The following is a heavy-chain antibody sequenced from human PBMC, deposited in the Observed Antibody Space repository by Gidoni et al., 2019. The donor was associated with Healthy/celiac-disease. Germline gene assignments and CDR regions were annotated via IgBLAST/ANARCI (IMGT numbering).Heavy chain of an antibody. CDR1: GFTVSSNY. V-gene: IGHV3-53*01. D-gene: IGHD1-26*01. CDR2: IYSVGST. J-gene: IGHJ3*02. CDR3: ARVGGGWGELSYAFDI. Sequence: EVQLVESGGGLIQPGGSLRLSCAASGFTVSSNYMSWVRQAPGKGLGWVSVIYSVGSTYYADSGKGRYTLPRENSKTPLYFKRNSLRAEDRALFYGARVGGGWGELSYAFDIWGQGTMVTVSS.